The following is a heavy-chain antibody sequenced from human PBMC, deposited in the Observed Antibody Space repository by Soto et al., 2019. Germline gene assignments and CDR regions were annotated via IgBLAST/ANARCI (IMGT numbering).Heavy chain of an antibody. J-gene: IGHJ3*02. Sequence: ALVKVSCKASGYTFTSYGISWVRQAPGQGLEWMGWISAYNGNTNYAQKLQGRVTMTTDTSTSTAYMELRSLRSDDTAVYYCARDIMRDDYGDADAFDIWGQGTMVTVSS. V-gene: IGHV1-18*01. CDR3: ARDIMRDDYGDADAFDI. D-gene: IGHD4-17*01. CDR1: GYTFTSYG. CDR2: ISAYNGNT.